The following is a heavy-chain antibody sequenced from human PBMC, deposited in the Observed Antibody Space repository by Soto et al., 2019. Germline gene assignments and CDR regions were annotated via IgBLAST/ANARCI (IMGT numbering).Heavy chain of an antibody. CDR1: GGSVSSGSYY. D-gene: IGHD2-2*01. CDR3: ATQPYCSSTSCPGVGY. Sequence: PSETLSLTCTVSGGSVSSGSYYWSWIRQPPGKGLEWIGYIYYSGSTNYNPSLKSRVTISVDTSKNQFSLKLSSVTAADTAVYYCATQPYCSSTSCPGVGYWGQGTLVTVSS. CDR2: IYYSGST. V-gene: IGHV4-61*01. J-gene: IGHJ4*02.